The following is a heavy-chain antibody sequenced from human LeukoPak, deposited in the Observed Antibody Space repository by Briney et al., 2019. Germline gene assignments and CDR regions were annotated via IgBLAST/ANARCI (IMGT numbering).Heavy chain of an antibody. Sequence: GGSLRLSCAASGFTFSSYSMSWVRQAPEKGLEWVSGISGSGSSTYYADSVKGRFTISRDNSENTLSLQMNSLRADDTAIYYCAKSCNSGNCYYNYWGQGTLVTVSS. CDR1: GFTFSSYS. CDR2: ISGSGSST. J-gene: IGHJ4*02. CDR3: AKSCNSGNCYYNY. D-gene: IGHD2/OR15-2a*01. V-gene: IGHV3-23*01.